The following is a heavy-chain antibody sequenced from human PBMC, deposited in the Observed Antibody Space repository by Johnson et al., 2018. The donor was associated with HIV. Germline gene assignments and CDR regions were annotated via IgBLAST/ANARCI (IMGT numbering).Heavy chain of an antibody. J-gene: IGHJ3*02. D-gene: IGHD1-26*01. CDR1: GFTFGDYY. V-gene: IGHV3-11*01. Sequence: QAQLVESGGGVVQPGRSLRLSCAASGFTFGDYYMTWIRQAPGKGLEWVSAISGSGGSTYYADSVKGRFTISRDNAKNSLYLQMNSLRAEDTALYYCAKGSKWEPRDAFDIWGQGTMVTVSS. CDR3: AKGSKWEPRDAFDI. CDR2: ISGSGGST.